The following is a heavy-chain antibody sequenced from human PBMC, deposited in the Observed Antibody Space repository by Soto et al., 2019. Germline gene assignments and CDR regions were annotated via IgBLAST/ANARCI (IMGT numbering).Heavy chain of an antibody. V-gene: IGHV3-33*01. CDR2: IWYDGSDK. CDR1: GFTFSRYG. D-gene: IGHD6-13*01. Sequence: QVQLVESGGGVVQPGRSLRLSCAASGFTFSRYGMHWVRQAPGKGLEWLAVIWYDGSDKYYADSVKGRFTISRDSSKNTLYLQMNSLRAEDTAVYYCARDAEDSSSWYYFDYWGQGTLVTVSS. J-gene: IGHJ4*02. CDR3: ARDAEDSSSWYYFDY.